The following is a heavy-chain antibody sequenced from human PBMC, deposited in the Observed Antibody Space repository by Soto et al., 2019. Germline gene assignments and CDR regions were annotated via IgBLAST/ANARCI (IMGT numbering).Heavy chain of an antibody. CDR1: GGSISNYY. CDR3: ARENYYDSSGEPQFDY. Sequence: SDTLSLTCTVSGGSISNYYWSWIRQPPGKGLEWIGYIYYSGSTNYNPSLKSRVTISVDTSKNQFSLKLSSVTAADTAVYYCARENYYDSSGEPQFDYWGQGTLVTVS. J-gene: IGHJ4*02. V-gene: IGHV4-59*01. CDR2: IYYSGST. D-gene: IGHD3-22*01.